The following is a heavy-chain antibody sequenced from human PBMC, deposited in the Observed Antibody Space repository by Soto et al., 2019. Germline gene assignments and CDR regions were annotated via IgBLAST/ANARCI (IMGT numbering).Heavy chain of an antibody. J-gene: IGHJ6*02. CDR1: GGTFSSYA. CDR3: AETQTYYDFLMDV. D-gene: IGHD3-3*01. CDR2: IIPIFGTA. Sequence: GXSVKVSCKASGGTFSSYAISWVRQAPGQGLEWMGGIIPIFGTANYAQKFQGRVTITADESTSTAYMELSSLRSEDTAVYYCAETQTYYDFLMDVWGQGTTVTVSS. V-gene: IGHV1-69*01.